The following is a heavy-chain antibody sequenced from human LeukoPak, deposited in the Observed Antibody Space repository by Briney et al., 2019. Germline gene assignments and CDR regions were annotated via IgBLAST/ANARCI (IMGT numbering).Heavy chain of an antibody. J-gene: IGHJ4*02. CDR3: AKSLAIISGWIDY. D-gene: IGHD6-19*01. CDR1: GFTFSSYA. V-gene: IGHV3-23*01. Sequence: GALRLSCAASGFTFSSYAMSWVRQAPGKGLEWVSAISGSGGSTYYADSVKGRFTISRDNSKNTLYLQMNSLRAEDTAVYYCAKSLAIISGWIDYWGQGTLVTVSS. CDR2: ISGSGGST.